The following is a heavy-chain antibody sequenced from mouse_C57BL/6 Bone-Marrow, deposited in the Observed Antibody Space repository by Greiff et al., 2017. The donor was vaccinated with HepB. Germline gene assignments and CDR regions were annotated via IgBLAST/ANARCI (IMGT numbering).Heavy chain of an antibody. V-gene: IGHV1-64*01. CDR3: ATPYYSKKFDY. Sequence: QVQLQQPGAELVKPGASVKLSCKASGYTFTSYWMHWVKQSPGQGLEWIGMIHTNSGSTNYNEKFKSKATLTVDKSSSTAYMQLSSLTSEDSAVYYCATPYYSKKFDYWDQGTTLTVTS. D-gene: IGHD2-5*01. CDR1: GYTFTSYW. CDR2: IHTNSGST. J-gene: IGHJ2*01.